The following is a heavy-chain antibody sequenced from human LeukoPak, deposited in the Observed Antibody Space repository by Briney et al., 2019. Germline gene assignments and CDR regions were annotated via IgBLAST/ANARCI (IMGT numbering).Heavy chain of an antibody. J-gene: IGHJ3*02. Sequence: SETLSLTCTVSGYSISSAYYWGWIRQPPGKGLEWIGSIYHSGSTYYNPSLKSRVTISVDTSKNQFSLRLSSVTAADTAIYYCARAYCSGGSCYATDAFDIWGQGTMVTVSS. CDR3: ARAYCSGGSCYATDAFDI. V-gene: IGHV4-38-2*02. CDR2: IYHSGST. D-gene: IGHD2-15*01. CDR1: GYSISSAYY.